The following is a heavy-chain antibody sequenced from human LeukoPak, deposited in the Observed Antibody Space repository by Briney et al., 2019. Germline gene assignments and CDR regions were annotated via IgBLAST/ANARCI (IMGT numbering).Heavy chain of an antibody. CDR2: ISWNSGSI. J-gene: IGHJ1*01. Sequence: GGSLRLSCAASGFTVSSNYMSWVRQAPGKGLEWVSGISWNSGSIGYADSVKGRFTISRDNAKNSLYLQMNSLRAEDTALYYCATRDYGDYWRYFQHWGQGTLVTVSS. V-gene: IGHV3-9*01. D-gene: IGHD4-17*01. CDR1: GFTVSSNY. CDR3: ATRDYGDYWRYFQH.